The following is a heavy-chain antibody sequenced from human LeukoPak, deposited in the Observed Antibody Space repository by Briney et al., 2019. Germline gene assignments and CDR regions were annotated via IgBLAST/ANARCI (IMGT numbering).Heavy chain of an antibody. J-gene: IGHJ4*02. CDR1: GDSVSSNSAA. CDR3: ARAGPNSFWSGSRPVPDY. CDR2: TYYRSKWYN. V-gene: IGHV6-1*01. Sequence: SQTLSLTCVISGDSVSSNSAAWNWIRQSPSRGLEWLGRTYYRSKWYNDYAVSVKSRIIINPDTSKNQFSLQLNSVTPEDTAVYYCARAGPNSFWSGSRPVPDYWGQGTLVTVSS. D-gene: IGHD3-3*01.